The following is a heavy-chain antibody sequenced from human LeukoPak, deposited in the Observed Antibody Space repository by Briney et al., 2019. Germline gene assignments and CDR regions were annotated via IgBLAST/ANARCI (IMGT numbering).Heavy chain of an antibody. J-gene: IGHJ4*02. CDR1: GGTFSSYA. D-gene: IGHD3-22*01. Sequence: SVKVSCKASGGTFSSYAISWVRQAPGQGLEWMGGIIPIFGTANYAQKFQGRVTITADESTSTAYMELSSLRSEDTAVYYCAKGPYYYDSSGYRQFDYWGQGTLVTVSS. CDR3: AKGPYYYDSSGYRQFDY. V-gene: IGHV1-69*13. CDR2: IIPIFGTA.